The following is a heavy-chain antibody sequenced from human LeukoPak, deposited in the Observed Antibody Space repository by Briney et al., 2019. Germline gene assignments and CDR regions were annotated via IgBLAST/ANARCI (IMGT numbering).Heavy chain of an antibody. Sequence: PGGSLRLSCAASGFTFSSYWVHWVRQAPGKGLVWVSRINSDGSSTTYADSVKGRFTFSRDNAKNTLYLQMNSLRAEDTAVYYCARDRAGGNSRYFDLWGRGTLVTVSS. CDR3: ARDRAGGNSRYFDL. J-gene: IGHJ2*01. D-gene: IGHD4-23*01. CDR2: INSDGSST. CDR1: GFTFSSYW. V-gene: IGHV3-74*01.